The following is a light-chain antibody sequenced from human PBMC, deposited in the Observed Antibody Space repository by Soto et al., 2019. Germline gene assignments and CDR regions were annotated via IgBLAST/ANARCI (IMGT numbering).Light chain of an antibody. CDR3: QHGYSTPLT. CDR1: QSVGSTY. V-gene: IGKV3-20*01. J-gene: IGKJ4*01. CDR2: GAS. Sequence: EIVFPLSTSTMSFSHLDRATLYCNFSQSVGSTYLAWYQQKPGQAPRLLIYGASSRATGIPDRFSGSGSGTDFTLTISSLQPEDFATYFCQHGYSTPLTFGGGTKVDIK.